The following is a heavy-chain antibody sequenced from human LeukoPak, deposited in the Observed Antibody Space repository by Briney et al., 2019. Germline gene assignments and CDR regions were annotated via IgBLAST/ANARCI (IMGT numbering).Heavy chain of an antibody. J-gene: IGHJ4*02. CDR1: GYTFTSYG. D-gene: IGHD2-21*02. V-gene: IGHV1-18*01. Sequence: ASVKVSCKASGYTFTSYGISWVRQAPGQGLECMGWISAYNGNTNYAQKLQGRVTMTTDTSTSTAYMELRSLRSDDTAVYYCARGCYVVVTAKCVIDYWGQGTLVTVSS. CDR3: ARGCYVVVTAKCVIDY. CDR2: ISAYNGNT.